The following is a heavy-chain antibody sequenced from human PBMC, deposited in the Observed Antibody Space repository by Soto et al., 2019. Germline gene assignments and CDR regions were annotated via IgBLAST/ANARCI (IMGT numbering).Heavy chain of an antibody. J-gene: IGHJ4*02. V-gene: IGHV1-2*02. Sequence: GASVKVSCKASGYTFSAYYIHWVRQAPGQGLEWMGWINPNSRDTKNAQKFQGRVTMTRDASTGTAYMELSRLRSDDTAVYYCATMEPYGEPPLFDYWGQGTLVTVSS. CDR1: GYTFSAYY. CDR2: INPNSRDT. CDR3: ATMEPYGEPPLFDY. D-gene: IGHD4-17*01.